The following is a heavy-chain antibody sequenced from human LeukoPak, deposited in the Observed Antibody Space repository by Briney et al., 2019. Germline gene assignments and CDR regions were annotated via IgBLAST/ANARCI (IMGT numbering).Heavy chain of an antibody. Sequence: PGGSLRLSCAASGFICSNYAMSWVRQAPGKGLEWVSAIGGRDGGTYYADSGKGRFTVSRDAPKHTLYLQMNTLRVEDTAVYYCAKWGDYDILTGYYASDYWGRGPLVTVSS. CDR3: AKWGDYDILTGYYASDY. CDR2: IGGRDGGT. J-gene: IGHJ4*01. D-gene: IGHD3-9*01. V-gene: IGHV3-23*01. CDR1: GFICSNYA.